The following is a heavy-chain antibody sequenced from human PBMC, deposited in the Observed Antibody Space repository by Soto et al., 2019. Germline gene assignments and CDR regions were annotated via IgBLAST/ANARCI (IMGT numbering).Heavy chain of an antibody. J-gene: IGHJ4*02. CDR2: ISGTGGST. V-gene: IGHV3-23*01. CDR1: GFTFRSYA. D-gene: IGHD1-26*01. Sequence: EVQILESGGDSVQPGGSLRLSCAISGFTFRSYAMSWVRQAPGKGLEWVSGISGTGGSTYYADSVKGRFTISRDNSKNTLYLQMNSVRAEDTALYYCAKGSGMVQIFYFDNWGQGARVTVSS. CDR3: AKGSGMVQIFYFDN.